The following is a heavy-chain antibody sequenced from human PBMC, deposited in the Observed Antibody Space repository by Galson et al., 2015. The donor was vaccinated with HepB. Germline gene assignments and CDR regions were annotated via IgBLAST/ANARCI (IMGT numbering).Heavy chain of an antibody. Sequence: TLSLTCTVSDGSIRSYYWSWIRQPPGKVMEWIGYLYYGGNTNYNPSLKSRVTISVDTSKNRFSLNLSSVTAADTAVYYCARAGSGWSFDYWGQGTLVTVSS. CDR3: ARAGSGWSFDY. J-gene: IGHJ4*02. V-gene: IGHV4-59*01. CDR1: DGSIRSYY. D-gene: IGHD6-19*01. CDR2: LYYGGNT.